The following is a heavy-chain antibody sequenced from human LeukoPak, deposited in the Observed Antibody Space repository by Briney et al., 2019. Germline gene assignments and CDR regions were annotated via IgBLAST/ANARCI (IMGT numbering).Heavy chain of an antibody. D-gene: IGHD3-3*01. CDR2: ISSSSSYI. CDR3: AKSRLSGINDAFDI. Sequence: GGSLRLSCAASGFTFSSYSMNWVRQAPGKGLEWVSSISSSSSYIYYADSVKGRFTISRDNAKNSLYLQMNSLRAEDTALYYCAKSRLSGINDAFDIWGRGTMVTVSS. J-gene: IGHJ3*02. CDR1: GFTFSSYS. V-gene: IGHV3-21*04.